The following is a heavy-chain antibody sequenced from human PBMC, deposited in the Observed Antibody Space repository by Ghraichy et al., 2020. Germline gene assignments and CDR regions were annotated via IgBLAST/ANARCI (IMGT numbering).Heavy chain of an antibody. D-gene: IGHD1-26*01. Sequence: SETLSLTCTVSGGSISSSSYYWGWIRQPPGKGLEWIGSIYYSGSTYYNPSLKSRVTISVDTSKNQFSLKLSSVTAADTAVYYCASHVRSEWELLSGAFDIWGQGTMVTVSS. CDR2: IYYSGST. CDR3: ASHVRSEWELLSGAFDI. V-gene: IGHV4-39*01. J-gene: IGHJ3*02. CDR1: GGSISSSSYY.